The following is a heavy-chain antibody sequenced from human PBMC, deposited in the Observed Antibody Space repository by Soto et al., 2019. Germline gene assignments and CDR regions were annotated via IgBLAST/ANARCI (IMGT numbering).Heavy chain of an antibody. J-gene: IGHJ4*02. V-gene: IGHV2-5*02. CDR3: AHGSCSSADCYPNPYLDY. Sequence: QITLKESGPTLVKPTQTLTLTCTFSGFSLSTTAEGVGWIRQPPGKALEWLALIYWDDDERYSPSLKSTLTITKDTSKNQVVLTMTIVDPVDTATYYCAHGSCSSADCYPNPYLDYWGQGILVTVSS. CDR2: IYWDDDE. CDR1: GFSLSTTAEG. D-gene: IGHD2-2*01.